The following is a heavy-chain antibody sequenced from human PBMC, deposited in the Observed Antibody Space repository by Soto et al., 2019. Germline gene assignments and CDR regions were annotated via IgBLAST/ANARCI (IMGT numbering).Heavy chain of an antibody. CDR1: GGSFSGYY. V-gene: IGHV4-34*01. CDR2: INHSGST. Sequence: SETLSLTCAVYGGSFSGYYWSWIRQPPGKGLEWIGEINHSGSTNYNPSLKSRVTISVDTSKNQFSLKLSSVTDADTAVYYCASMNRRRTYYYGSGSYQNYGMDVWGQGTTVTVSS. CDR3: ASMNRRRTYYYGSGSYQNYGMDV. D-gene: IGHD3-10*01. J-gene: IGHJ6*02.